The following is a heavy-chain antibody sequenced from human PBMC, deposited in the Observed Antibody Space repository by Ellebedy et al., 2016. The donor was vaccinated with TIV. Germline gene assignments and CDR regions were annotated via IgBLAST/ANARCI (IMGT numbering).Heavy chain of an antibody. CDR2: INQDGSDK. V-gene: IGHV3-7*01. CDR1: GFTFTRYW. J-gene: IGHJ6*03. D-gene: IGHD3-10*01. CDR3: AREVYYGSGYYYMDV. Sequence: PGGSLRLSCVASGFTFTRYWMSWFRQAPGKGLEWVANINQDGSDKYYVEPVKGRFTISRDNAKNSLYLQMNSLRGKDTAVYYCAREVYYGSGYYYMDVWGKGTTVTVSS.